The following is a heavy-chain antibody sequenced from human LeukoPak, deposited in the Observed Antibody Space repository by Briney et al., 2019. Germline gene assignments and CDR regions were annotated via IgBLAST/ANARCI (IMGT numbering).Heavy chain of an antibody. Sequence: GGSLRLSCAASGFTVSSHYMNWVRQAPGKGLEWVSVIYTGGSTYYADSVKGRFTISRDSSKNTLYLQMNSLRGEDTAVYFCARSFGESSQYGMDVWGQGTTVTVSS. CDR3: ARSFGESSQYGMDV. CDR2: IYTGGST. CDR1: GFTVSSHY. V-gene: IGHV3-66*01. J-gene: IGHJ6*02. D-gene: IGHD3-10*01.